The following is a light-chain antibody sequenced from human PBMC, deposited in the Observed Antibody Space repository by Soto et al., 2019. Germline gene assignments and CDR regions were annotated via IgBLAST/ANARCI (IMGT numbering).Light chain of an antibody. J-gene: IGKJ5*01. V-gene: IGKV4-1*01. CDR2: WAS. Sequence: DIVMTQSPDSLAVSLGERATINVKSRLSVLDSSNNKNYIAWYQQKQGQPXNXXIYWASTRESGVPDRFSGSGSGTDLTITISSLQAEDVAVYYCQQYYSNRITFGQGTRLEIK. CDR1: LSVLDSSNNKNY. CDR3: QQYYSNRIT.